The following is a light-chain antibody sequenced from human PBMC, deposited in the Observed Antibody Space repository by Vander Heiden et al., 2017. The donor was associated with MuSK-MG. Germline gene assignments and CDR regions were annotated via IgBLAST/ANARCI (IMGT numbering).Light chain of an antibody. V-gene: IGLV3-1*01. J-gene: IGLJ2*01. Sequence: SYDLTQPPSVSVSPGQTASITCSGDELGDRYACWYQKKPGQSPILVIYQDNRRPSGIPERFSGSNSGNTATLTISGTQAMDEADYYCQAWDSSAYVVFGGGTKLTVL. CDR1: ELGDRY. CDR3: QAWDSSAYVV. CDR2: QDN.